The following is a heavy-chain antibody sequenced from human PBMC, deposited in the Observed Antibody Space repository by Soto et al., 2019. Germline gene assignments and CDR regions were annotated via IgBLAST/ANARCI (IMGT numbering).Heavy chain of an antibody. Sequence: GGSLRLSCAASGFTFSAYAMHWVRQAPGKGLEWISAITNSGGSTYYADSVKGRFTISRDNSKNSLYLQMNSLRAEDTAVYYCARAPRYSGYDMSYRGQGTLVTVSS. CDR3: ARAPRYSGYDMSY. J-gene: IGHJ4*02. V-gene: IGHV3-23*01. D-gene: IGHD5-12*01. CDR2: ITNSGGST. CDR1: GFTFSAYA.